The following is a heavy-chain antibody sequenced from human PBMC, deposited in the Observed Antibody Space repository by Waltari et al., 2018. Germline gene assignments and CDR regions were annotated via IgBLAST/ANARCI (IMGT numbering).Heavy chain of an antibody. V-gene: IGHV4-34*01. CDR2: IYHSGST. D-gene: IGHD6-13*01. CDR3: ARAPSPGIAAAGRLFDY. J-gene: IGHJ4*02. Sequence: QVQLQQWGAGLLKPSETLSLTCAVYGGSFSGYYWSWVRQPPGKGLEWIGEIYHSGSTNCNPSLKSRVTISVDKSKNQFSLKLSSVTAADTAVYYCARAPSPGIAAAGRLFDYWGQGTLVTVSS. CDR1: GGSFSGYY.